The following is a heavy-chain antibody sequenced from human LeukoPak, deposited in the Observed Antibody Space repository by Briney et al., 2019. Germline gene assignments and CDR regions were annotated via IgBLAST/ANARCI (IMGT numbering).Heavy chain of an antibody. CDR3: ARHPSATPFDH. CDR2: IYQTGDS. CDR1: GGSMINNY. J-gene: IGHJ4*02. V-gene: IGHV4-59*08. D-gene: IGHD2-15*01. Sequence: PSETLSLTCTVSGGSMINNYWSWIRQPPGKGLEWIGYIYQTGDSNHNPSLKSRVTISMDTSKNQLSLNLNSVTAAGTAVYYCARHPSATPFDHWGQGTLVTVSS.